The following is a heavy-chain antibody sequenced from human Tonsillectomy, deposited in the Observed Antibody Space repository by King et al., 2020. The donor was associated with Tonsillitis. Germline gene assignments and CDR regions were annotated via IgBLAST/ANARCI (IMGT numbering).Heavy chain of an antibody. V-gene: IGHV4-39*01. CDR2: IYYSGST. D-gene: IGHD6-6*01. CDR3: ASALGYSSSAAFDI. Sequence: QLQESGPGLVKPSETLSLTCTVSGGSISSSSYYWGWIRQPPGKGLGWIGSIYYSGSTYYNPSLKSRVTISVDTSKNQFSLKLSSVTAADTAVYHCASALGYSSSAAFDIWGQGTMVTVSS. CDR1: GGSISSSSYY. J-gene: IGHJ3*02.